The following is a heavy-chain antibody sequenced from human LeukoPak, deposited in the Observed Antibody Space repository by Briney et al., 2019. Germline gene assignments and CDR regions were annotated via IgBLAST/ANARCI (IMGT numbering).Heavy chain of an antibody. CDR1: GGSISLSYYY. V-gene: IGHV4-34*01. J-gene: IGHJ4*02. CDR2: INHSGSS. Sequence: SETLSLTCSVSGGSISLSYYYWSWIRQPPEQGLEWIGEINHSGSSNYNPSLKSRVTISVDMSKNQFSLKLSSVTAADTAVYYCARVRLFYYDSSGYYHDYPKTGEIDHWGQGTLVTVSS. D-gene: IGHD3-22*01. CDR3: ARVRLFYYDSSGYYHDYPKTGEIDH.